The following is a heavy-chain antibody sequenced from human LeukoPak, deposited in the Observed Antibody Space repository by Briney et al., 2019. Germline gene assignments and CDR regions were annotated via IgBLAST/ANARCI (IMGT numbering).Heavy chain of an antibody. CDR3: ARAPPPRRTYGDYEYYFDY. CDR2: IYHSGST. Sequence: PSETLSLTCAVSGGSISSSNWWSWVRQPPGKGLEWIGEIYHSGSTNYNPSLKSRVTISVDTSKNQFSLKLSSVTAADTAVYYCARAPPPRRTYGDYEYYFDYWGQGTLVTVSS. V-gene: IGHV4-4*02. J-gene: IGHJ4*02. CDR1: GGSISSSNW. D-gene: IGHD4-17*01.